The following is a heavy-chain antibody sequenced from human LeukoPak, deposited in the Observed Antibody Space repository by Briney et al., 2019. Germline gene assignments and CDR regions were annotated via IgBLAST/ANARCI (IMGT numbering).Heavy chain of an antibody. CDR1: GYTFTSYG. D-gene: IGHD2-2*01. V-gene: IGHV1-18*01. CDR3: ARVRAGYCSSTSCPRSWFDP. CDR2: ISAYSGNT. J-gene: IGHJ5*02. Sequence: ASVKVSCKASGYTFTSYGISWVRQAPGQGLEWMGWISAYSGNTNYAQKLQGRVTMTTDTSTSTAYMELRSLRSDDTAVYYCARVRAGYCSSTSCPRSWFDPWGQGTLVTVSS.